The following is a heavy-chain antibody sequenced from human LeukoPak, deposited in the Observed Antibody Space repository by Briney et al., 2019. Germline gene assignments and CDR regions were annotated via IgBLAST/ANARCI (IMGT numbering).Heavy chain of an antibody. J-gene: IGHJ4*02. CDR3: ARVGGQQKEEIKDDY. CDR2: ISAYNGNT. D-gene: IGHD5-24*01. CDR1: GYTFTSNG. Sequence: ASVKVSCKASGYTFTSNGISWVRQAPGQGLEWMGWISAYNGNTNYVQKLQGRVTMTTDTSTSTAYMELRSLRSDDTAVYYRARVGGQQKEEIKDDYWGQGTLVTVSS. V-gene: IGHV1-18*01.